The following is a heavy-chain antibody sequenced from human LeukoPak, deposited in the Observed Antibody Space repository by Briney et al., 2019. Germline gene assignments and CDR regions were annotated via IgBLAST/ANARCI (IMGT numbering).Heavy chain of an antibody. CDR1: GGSFSGYY. V-gene: IGHV4-34*01. CDR2: INHSGST. D-gene: IGHD6-13*01. Sequence: SETLSLTCAVYGGSFSGYYWSWIRRPPGKGLEWIGEINHSGSTNYNPSLKSRVAISVDTSKNQFSLKLSSVTAADTAVYYCARGRDSSSWRDAFDIWGQGTMVTVSS. CDR3: ARGRDSSSWRDAFDI. J-gene: IGHJ3*02.